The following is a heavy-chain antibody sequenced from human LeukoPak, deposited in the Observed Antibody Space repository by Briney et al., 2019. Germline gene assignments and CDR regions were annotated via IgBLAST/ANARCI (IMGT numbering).Heavy chain of an antibody. CDR2: ISSSSTYI. J-gene: IGHJ3*02. CDR1: GFTFSSYS. D-gene: IGHD2-2*02. CDR3: ARDTHCSSTSCYNAFDI. V-gene: IGHV3-21*01. Sequence: RPGGSLRLSCAASGFTFSSYSMNWVRQAPGKGLEWVSPISSSSTYIYYADSLKGRFTISRDNAKNSLSLQMNSLRAEDTAVYYCARDTHCSSTSCYNAFDIWGQGTMVTVSS.